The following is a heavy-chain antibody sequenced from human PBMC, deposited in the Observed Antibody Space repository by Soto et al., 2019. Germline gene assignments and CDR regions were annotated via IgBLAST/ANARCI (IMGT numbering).Heavy chain of an antibody. CDR1: GFSLSTSGMC. J-gene: IGHJ4*02. D-gene: IGHD2-2*03. V-gene: IGHV2-70*11. CDR2: IDWDDDK. CDR3: AGIGYCSSASCGYFDY. Sequence: SGPTLVNPTQTLTLTCTFSGFSLSTSGMCVSWIRQPPGKALEWLARIDWDDDKYYSTSLKTRLTISKDTSTNQVVPTMTNMDPVDTATYYCAGIGYCSSASCGYFDYWGQGTLVTVSS.